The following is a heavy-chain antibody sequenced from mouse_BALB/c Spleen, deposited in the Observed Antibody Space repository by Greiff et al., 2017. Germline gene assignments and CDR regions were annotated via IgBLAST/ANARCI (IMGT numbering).Heavy chain of an antibody. J-gene: IGHJ3*01. CDR2: IWAGGST. Sequence: VMLVESGPGLVAPSQSLSITCTVSGFSLTSYGVHWVRQPPGKGLEWLGVIWAGGSTNYNSALMSRLSISKDNSKSQVFLKMNSLQTDDTAMYYCARTGNYEAWFAYWGQGTLVTVSA. D-gene: IGHD2-1*01. CDR3: ARTGNYEAWFAY. CDR1: GFSLTSYG. V-gene: IGHV2-9*02.